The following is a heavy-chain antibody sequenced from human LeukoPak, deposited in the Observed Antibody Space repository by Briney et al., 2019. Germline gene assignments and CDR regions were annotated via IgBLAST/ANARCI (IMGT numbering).Heavy chain of an antibody. CDR1: PDSTTSNF. J-gene: IGHJ4*02. V-gene: IGHV4-4*02. CDR3: AREIVGGFNPGAY. Sequence: PSETLPLTCTVSPDSTTSNFWSWVRQPPGKGLEWIGEIHRSGSTNYNPSLQSRVTISIDRSKNQIALELSSVTAADTAVYYCAREIVGGFNPGAYWGQGTLVTVSS. D-gene: IGHD1-14*01. CDR2: IHRSGST.